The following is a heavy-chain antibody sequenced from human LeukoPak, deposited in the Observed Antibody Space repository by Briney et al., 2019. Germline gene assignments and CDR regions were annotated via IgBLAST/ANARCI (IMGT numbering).Heavy chain of an antibody. V-gene: IGHV1-18*01. CDR1: GYTFTSYG. Sequence: ASVKESSKTSGYTFTSYGISWMRQAPGQGLEWMGWISTYNGNTNYAQNLQGRVTMTTDTSTSTAYMELRSLRSDDTAVYYCARDKNWALDYWGQGTLVTVSS. CDR2: ISTYNGNT. CDR3: ARDKNWALDY. D-gene: IGHD7-27*01. J-gene: IGHJ4*02.